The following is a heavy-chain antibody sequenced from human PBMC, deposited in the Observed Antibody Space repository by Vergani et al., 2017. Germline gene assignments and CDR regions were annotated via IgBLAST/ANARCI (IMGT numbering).Heavy chain of an antibody. CDR1: GFTFSSND. CDR3: AKEFCGTGNCYGWNHLEV. D-gene: IGHD1-1*01. Sequence: VESGGGLVQPGGSLRLSCTVSGFTFSSNDFHWARQTAGKGLEWVSSIGVAGYRYYSDSVKGRFTISRDNGQSYLYLDMDNLRVEDTAVYFCAKEFCGTGNCYGWNHLEVWGEGTSVTVSS. CDR2: IGVAGYR. J-gene: IGHJ6*04. V-gene: IGHV3-13*01.